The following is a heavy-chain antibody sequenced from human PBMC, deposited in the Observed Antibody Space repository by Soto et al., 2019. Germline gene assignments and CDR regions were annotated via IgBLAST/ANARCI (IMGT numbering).Heavy chain of an antibody. CDR2: IKSDGSST. J-gene: IGHJ6*02. V-gene: IGHV3-74*01. Sequence: PGGSLRLSCAASGFTSSNYWMHWVRQAPGKGLVWVSRIKSDGSSTSYADSVKGRFTISRDNAKNMLDLQMHGLRAEDMAVYYCARSVRSGSFPYYYYAMDVWGQGTTVTVSS. D-gene: IGHD3-10*01. CDR3: ARSVRSGSFPYYYYAMDV. CDR1: GFTSSNYW.